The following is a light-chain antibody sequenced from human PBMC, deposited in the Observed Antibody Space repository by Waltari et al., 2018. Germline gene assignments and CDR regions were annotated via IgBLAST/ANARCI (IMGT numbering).Light chain of an antibody. V-gene: IGKV3-11*01. Sequence: EIVLTQSPATLPLSPGARVTLSCRASHSLISYLAWYQQTPGQAPRLLIYDASNRPTGIPARFSGSGSGTDFTLTISSLEPEDFVVYYCQQRSNWPLLTFGGGTKVEIK. CDR2: DAS. CDR3: QQRSNWPLLT. J-gene: IGKJ4*01. CDR1: HSLISY.